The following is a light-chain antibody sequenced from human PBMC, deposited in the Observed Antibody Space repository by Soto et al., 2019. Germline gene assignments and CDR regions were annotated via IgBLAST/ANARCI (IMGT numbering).Light chain of an antibody. CDR1: QGVSSSY. CDR2: GAS. CDR3: QQYGSSPPRYT. J-gene: IGKJ2*01. Sequence: PGERVILSCRAGQGVSSSYLTRYQQKPGQAPRLLIYGASSRATGIPDRFSGSGSGTDFTLTISRLEPEDFAVYYCQQYGSSPPRYTVGQGTKVDIK. V-gene: IGKV3-20*01.